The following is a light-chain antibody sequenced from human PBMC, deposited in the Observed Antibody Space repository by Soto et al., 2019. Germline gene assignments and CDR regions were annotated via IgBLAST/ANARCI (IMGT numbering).Light chain of an antibody. Sequence: DIVMTQSPLSLPVTPGEPASISCRSSQSLLHSNGYNYLDWYLQKPGQSPQLLIYLGSNRASGVPERFRGSGSGPDFTLKIRRVEAEDVGVYYFMQALQTLFPFRPGTKVDIK. CDR2: LGS. J-gene: IGKJ3*01. CDR1: QSLLHSNGYNY. CDR3: MQALQTLFP. V-gene: IGKV2-28*01.